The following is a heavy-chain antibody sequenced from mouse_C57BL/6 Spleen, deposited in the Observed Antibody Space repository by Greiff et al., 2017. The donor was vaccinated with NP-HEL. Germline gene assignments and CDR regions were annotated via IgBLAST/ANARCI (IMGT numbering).Heavy chain of an antibody. CDR2: IRTKANGYTT. CDR3: ARSPATVGRDWYFDV. Sequence: EVHLVESGGGLVQPGGSLSLSCAASGFTFTDYYMSWVRQPPGKALEWLGFIRTKANGYTTEYSASVKGRFTISRDNSQGILYLQMTALRAEDSATYYCARSPATVGRDWYFDVWGTGTTVTVSS. CDR1: GFTFTDYY. J-gene: IGHJ1*03. D-gene: IGHD1-1*01. V-gene: IGHV7-3*01.